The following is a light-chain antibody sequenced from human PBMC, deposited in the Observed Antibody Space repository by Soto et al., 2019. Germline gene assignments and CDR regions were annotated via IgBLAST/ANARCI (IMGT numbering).Light chain of an antibody. V-gene: IGKV3-11*01. CDR1: QSIRNN. J-gene: IGKJ5*01. CDR3: QQRSNWPS. Sequence: EIVLTQSPGTLSLSPGERATLSCRASQSIRNNLAWYQQKPGQPPRLLIYDASYRATDIPARFSGSGSGTDFTLTINSLESEDFAIYHCQQRSNWPSFGQGTRLEI. CDR2: DAS.